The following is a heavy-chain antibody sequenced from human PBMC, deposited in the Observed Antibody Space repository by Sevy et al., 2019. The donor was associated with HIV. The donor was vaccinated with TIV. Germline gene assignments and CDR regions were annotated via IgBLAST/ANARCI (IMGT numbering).Heavy chain of an antibody. CDR2: ITGSGTST. D-gene: IGHD3-9*01. V-gene: IGHV3-23*01. CDR3: EDSEVSLTGYYAFGH. CDR1: GFSFSTYA. Sequence: GGSLRLSCEASGFSFSTYALTWVRQAPGKGLEWVSGITGSGTSTYYADSVKGRLTISSDNSQNTLYLQMNSQRAEDSSVCYCEDSEVSLTGYYAFGHWGQGTLVTVSS. J-gene: IGHJ4*02.